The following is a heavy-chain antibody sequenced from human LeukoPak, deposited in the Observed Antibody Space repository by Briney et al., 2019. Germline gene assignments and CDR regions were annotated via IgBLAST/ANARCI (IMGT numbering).Heavy chain of an antibody. CDR2: INSDGSST. Sequence: GGSLRLSCAASGFTFSSYWMHWVRQAPGKGLVWVSRINSDGSSTSYADSVKGRFTISRDDAKSSLYLQMISLRAEDTAVYYCARARRDGYSYDAFDNWGQGTMVTVSS. CDR1: GFTFSSYW. CDR3: ARARRDGYSYDAFDN. V-gene: IGHV3-74*01. J-gene: IGHJ3*02. D-gene: IGHD5-24*01.